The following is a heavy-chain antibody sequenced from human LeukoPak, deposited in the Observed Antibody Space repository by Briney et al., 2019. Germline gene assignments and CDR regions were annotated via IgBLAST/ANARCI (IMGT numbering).Heavy chain of an antibody. CDR1: GYTFASYD. D-gene: IGHD1-26*01. CDR2: MNPNSGNT. Sequence: ASVKVSCKASGYTFASYDINWVRQATGQGLEWMGWMNPNSGNTGYAQKFQGRGTMTRNTSISTASMELSSLRSDDTAVYYCARDYREGATVYWGQGTLDTVSS. V-gene: IGHV1-8*01. CDR3: ARDYREGATVY. J-gene: IGHJ4*02.